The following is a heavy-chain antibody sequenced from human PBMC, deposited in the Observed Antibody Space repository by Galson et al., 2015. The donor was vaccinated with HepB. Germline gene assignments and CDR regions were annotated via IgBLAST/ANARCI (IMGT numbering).Heavy chain of an antibody. V-gene: IGHV3-33*01. CDR2: IWYDGSNK. CDR3: ARWGAAAGNFMDV. Sequence: SLRLSCAASGFTFSSYGMHWVRQAPGKGLEWVAVIWYDGSNKYYADSVKGRFTISRDNSKNTLYLQMNSLRAEDTAVYYCARWGAAAGNFMDVWGQGTTVTVSS. J-gene: IGHJ6*02. CDR1: GFTFSSYG. D-gene: IGHD6-13*01.